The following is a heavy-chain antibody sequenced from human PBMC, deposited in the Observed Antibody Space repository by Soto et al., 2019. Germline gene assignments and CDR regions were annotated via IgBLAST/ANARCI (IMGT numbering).Heavy chain of an antibody. V-gene: IGHV4-34*01. CDR3: ARRTSPMIRGPLGY. J-gene: IGHJ4*02. CDR1: GGSFSDYS. CDR2: INHSGST. Sequence: PSETLSLTCAVCGGSFSDYSWSWIRQPPGKGLEWIGEINHSGSTNYNPSLKSRVSISVDTSKNQFSLKMSSVTAADTAVYYCARRTSPMIRGPLGYWGQGTLVTVSS. D-gene: IGHD3-10*01.